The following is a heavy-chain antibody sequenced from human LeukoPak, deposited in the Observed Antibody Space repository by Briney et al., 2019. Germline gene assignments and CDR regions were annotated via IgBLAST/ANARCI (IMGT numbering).Heavy chain of an antibody. CDR3: ARSRIAARPDY. J-gene: IGHJ4*02. CDR1: GFTVSSNY. Sequence: PGGSLRLSCAASGFTVSSNYMSWVRQPPGKGLEWVSVIYSGGSTYYADSVKGRFTISRDNSKNTLYLQMNSLRAEDTAVYYCARSRIAARPDYWGQGTLVTVSS. CDR2: IYSGGST. D-gene: IGHD6-6*01. V-gene: IGHV3-53*01.